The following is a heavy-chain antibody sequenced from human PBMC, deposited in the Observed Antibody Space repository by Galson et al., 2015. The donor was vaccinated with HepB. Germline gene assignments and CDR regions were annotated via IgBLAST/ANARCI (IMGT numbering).Heavy chain of an antibody. D-gene: IGHD6-19*01. CDR3: ARDQGAGAPGAY. Sequence: VKVSCKASGYTFRSYGIMWVRQAPGQGLEWMGWISSYNGDTKYAQRFQGRVTMTTDTSTNTAYLDLRSLKSDDTAVYYCARDQGAGAPGAYWGQGTLVTVSS. CDR2: ISSYNGDT. J-gene: IGHJ4*02. V-gene: IGHV1-18*04. CDR1: GYTFRSYG.